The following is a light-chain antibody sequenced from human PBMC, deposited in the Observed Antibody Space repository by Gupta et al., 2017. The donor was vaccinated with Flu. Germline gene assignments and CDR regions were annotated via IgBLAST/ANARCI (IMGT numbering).Light chain of an antibody. CDR3: TSDDDSHNLWG. CDR2: DDY. V-gene: IGLV1-47*02. CDR1: GSYD. Sequence: GSYDVCSYHLKTETTPFLLMFDDYKRPSGVPDRFSGSKSGTTASLTITGLQAEDEADYYCTSDDDSHNLWGFGGGTKLTVL. J-gene: IGLJ3*02.